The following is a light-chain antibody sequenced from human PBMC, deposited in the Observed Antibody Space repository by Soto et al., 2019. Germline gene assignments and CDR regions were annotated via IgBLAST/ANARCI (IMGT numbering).Light chain of an antibody. V-gene: IGKV3-20*01. Sequence: EIVLTQSPGTLSLSPGERATLSCRASQSVSSSYLGWYQQRPGQAPRLLIYGASSRAIGIPDRFSGSGSGTDFTLTISRLEPEDFAVYYCQQYGSSPWTFGQGTKVEIK. CDR1: QSVSSSY. CDR2: GAS. J-gene: IGKJ1*01. CDR3: QQYGSSPWT.